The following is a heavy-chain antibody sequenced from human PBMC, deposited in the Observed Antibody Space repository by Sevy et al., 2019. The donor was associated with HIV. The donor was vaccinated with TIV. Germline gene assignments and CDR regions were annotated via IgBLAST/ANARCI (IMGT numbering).Heavy chain of an antibody. CDR3: ARGSSENRNYFDY. J-gene: IGHJ4*02. CDR1: GFTFSIYA. D-gene: IGHD2-15*01. Sequence: GGSQRLSCAASGFTFSIYAMHWVRQAPGKGLEWVVLDGSSKYHADSVKGRFTISRDNSKNTLYLQMNSLRPEDTAVYYCARGSSENRNYFDYWGQGTLVTVSS. V-gene: IGHV3-30-3*01. CDR2: DGSSK.